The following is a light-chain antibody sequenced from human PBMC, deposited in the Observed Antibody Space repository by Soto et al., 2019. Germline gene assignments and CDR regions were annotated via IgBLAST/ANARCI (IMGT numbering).Light chain of an antibody. V-gene: IGKV1-5*03. CDR2: KAS. Sequence: DIQMTQSPSSLSASVGDRVTITCRASQSLSSWLAWYQQKPGKAPKLLLYKASSLESGVPSRFSGSGSGTEFTLTISSLQPDDFATYYCQQYNSYSGTFGQGTKV. J-gene: IGKJ1*01. CDR1: QSLSSW. CDR3: QQYNSYSGT.